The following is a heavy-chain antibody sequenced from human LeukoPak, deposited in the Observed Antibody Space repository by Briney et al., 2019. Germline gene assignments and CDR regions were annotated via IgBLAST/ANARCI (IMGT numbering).Heavy chain of an antibody. CDR3: ARERGYSNYGGTLLSD. J-gene: IGHJ4*02. Sequence: SETLSLTCTVSGGSVRSYYWSWIRQPPGKGLEWIGYISSSGNTNYNPSLKSRVTISLDPSNNHFFLKLSSATASDTAVYYCARERGYSNYGGTLLSDWGQGTLVTVSS. D-gene: IGHD4-11*01. CDR1: GGSVRSYY. V-gene: IGHV4-4*08. CDR2: ISSSGNT.